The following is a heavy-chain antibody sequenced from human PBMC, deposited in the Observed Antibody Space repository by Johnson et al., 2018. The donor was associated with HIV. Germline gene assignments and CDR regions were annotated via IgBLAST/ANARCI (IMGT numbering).Heavy chain of an antibody. CDR3: ARDRKLRILEVAPNKNDAFDI. D-gene: IGHD3-3*01. J-gene: IGHJ3*02. CDR1: GFTFSSYW. CDR2: IKQDGSEE. V-gene: IGHV3-7*01. Sequence: VQLVESGGGLVQPGGSLRLSCVASGFTFSSYWMSWVRQAPGKGLEWVANIKQDGSEEYYVDSVTGRFTISRDNAKNSLYLQMNSLRAEDTAVYYCARDRKLRILEVAPNKNDAFDIWGQGTMVTVSS.